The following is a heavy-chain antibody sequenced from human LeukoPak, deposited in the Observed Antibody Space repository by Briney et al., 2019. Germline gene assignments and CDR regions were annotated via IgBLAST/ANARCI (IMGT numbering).Heavy chain of an antibody. V-gene: IGHV4-4*02. CDR1: GGSISSSHW. J-gene: IGHJ4*02. D-gene: IGHD1-26*01. Sequence: SETLSLTCTVSGGSISSSHWWGWVRQPPGKGLEWVGEIHHSGSTNSNPSLKSRDTISVDKSKNQFSLRLTSVTAADTALYYCAREFVQGSSLPYFDCWGQGTLVTVSS. CDR3: AREFVQGSSLPYFDC. CDR2: IHHSGST.